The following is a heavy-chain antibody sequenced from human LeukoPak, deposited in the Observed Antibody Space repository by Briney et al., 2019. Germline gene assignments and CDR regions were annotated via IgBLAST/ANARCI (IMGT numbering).Heavy chain of an antibody. V-gene: IGHV4-30-2*01. Sequence: SQTLSLTCAVSGGSISSGGYSWSWIRQPPGKGLEWIGYIYHSGSTYYNPSLKSRVSISVDRSKNQFSLKLSSVTAADTAVYYCARPPPPIYVVVPAAPNYMDVWGKGTTVTVSS. D-gene: IGHD2-2*01. CDR2: IYHSGST. J-gene: IGHJ6*03. CDR3: ARPPPPIYVVVPAAPNYMDV. CDR1: GGSISSGGYS.